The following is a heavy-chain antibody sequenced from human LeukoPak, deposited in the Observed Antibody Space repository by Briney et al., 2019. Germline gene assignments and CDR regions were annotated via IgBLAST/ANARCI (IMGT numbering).Heavy chain of an antibody. CDR3: AREPPRGYSYGPNWFDP. J-gene: IGHJ5*02. V-gene: IGHV1-69*13. CDR1: GYIFTGYY. CDR2: IIPIFGTA. Sequence: ASVKVSCKASGYIFTGYYIHWVRQAPGQGLEWMGGIIPIFGTANYAQKFQGRVTITADESTSTAYMELSSLRSEDTAVYYCAREPPRGYSYGPNWFDPWGQGTLVTVSS. D-gene: IGHD5-18*01.